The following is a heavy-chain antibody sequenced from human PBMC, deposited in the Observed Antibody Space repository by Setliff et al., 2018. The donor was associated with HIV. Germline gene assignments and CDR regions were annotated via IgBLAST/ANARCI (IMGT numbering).Heavy chain of an antibody. V-gene: IGHV1-18*01. Sequence: ASVKVSCKASGYTFTSYGISWVRQAPGQGLEWMGWISAYDGNTDQAQRFRDRVTMTTDTSTRTAYMELRSLRSDDTAVYYCAIDPSRWVQPVTRITAFDIWGQGTMVTVSS. CDR3: AIDPSRWVQPVTRITAFDI. CDR1: GYTFTSYG. J-gene: IGHJ3*02. D-gene: IGHD5-18*01. CDR2: ISAYDGNT.